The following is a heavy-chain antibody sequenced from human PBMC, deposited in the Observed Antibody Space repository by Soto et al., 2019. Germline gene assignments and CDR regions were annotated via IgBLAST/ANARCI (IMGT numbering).Heavy chain of an antibody. CDR2: IIPILGIA. V-gene: IGHV1-69*08. CDR1: GGTFSSYT. Sequence: QVQLVQSGAEVKKPGSSVKVSCKASGGTFSSYTISWVRQAPGQGLEWMGRIIPILGIANYAQKFQGRVTITADKSTSTAYMELSSLRSEDTAVYYCAREWRYFDWLPPPAKGRFDYWGQGTLVTVSS. D-gene: IGHD3-9*01. CDR3: AREWRYFDWLPPPAKGRFDY. J-gene: IGHJ4*02.